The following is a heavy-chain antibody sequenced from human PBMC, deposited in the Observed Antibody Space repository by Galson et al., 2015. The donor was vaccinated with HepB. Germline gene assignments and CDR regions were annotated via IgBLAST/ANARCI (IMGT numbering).Heavy chain of an antibody. CDR2: ISSSSSYI. J-gene: IGHJ6*02. CDR3: ARAPSYYYGSGSYYIYYYYYGMDV. V-gene: IGHV3-21*01. CDR1: GFTFSSYS. Sequence: LRLSCAASGFTFSSYSMNWVRQAPGKGLEWVSSISSSSSYIYYADSVKGRFTISRDNAKNSLYLQMNSLRAEDTAVYYCARAPSYYYGSGSYYIYYYYYGMDVWGQGTTVTVSS. D-gene: IGHD3-10*01.